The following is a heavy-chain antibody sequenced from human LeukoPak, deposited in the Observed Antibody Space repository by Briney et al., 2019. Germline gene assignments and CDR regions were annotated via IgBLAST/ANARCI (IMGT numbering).Heavy chain of an antibody. D-gene: IGHD1-1*01. Sequence: PSETLSLTCTVSGGSISGDHWSWIRQPPGKGLEWIGYIDNSGNTNYSPSLRSRVTMSLDMSKNKFSLEGKSVTAADTAMFYCARLLRPGGRTGDVFDVWGKGTLVTVSS. CDR2: IDNSGNT. V-gene: IGHV4-59*08. CDR3: ARLLRPGGRTGDVFDV. J-gene: IGHJ3*01. CDR1: GGSISGDH.